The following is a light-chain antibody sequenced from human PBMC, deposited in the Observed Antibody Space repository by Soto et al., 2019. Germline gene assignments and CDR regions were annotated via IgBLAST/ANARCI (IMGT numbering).Light chain of an antibody. CDR2: KAS. Sequence: DIQMTQSPSTLSGSVGDRVTITCRASQTISSWLAWYQQKPGKAPKLLIYKASTLKSGVPSRFSGSGSGTEFTLTISSLQPDDFAVYFCQQFKNYPITFGQGTRLEIK. V-gene: IGKV1-5*03. CDR3: QQFKNYPIT. J-gene: IGKJ5*01. CDR1: QTISSW.